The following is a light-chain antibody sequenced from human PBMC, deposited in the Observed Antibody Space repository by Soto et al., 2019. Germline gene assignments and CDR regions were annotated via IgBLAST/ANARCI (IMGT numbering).Light chain of an antibody. CDR3: MQGNHTQHT. CDR1: QSLVYSDGNTY. V-gene: IGKV2-30*01. CDR2: KVS. Sequence: DVVMTQSPLSLPVTLGQPASISCRSSQSLVYSDGNTYLNWFHQRPGQSPRSLIYKVSNRDSGVPDGVDGSGSGSNFTRKIRRVEAEDVDVYYCMQGNHTQHTFEGGPKVESK. J-gene: IGKJ4*01.